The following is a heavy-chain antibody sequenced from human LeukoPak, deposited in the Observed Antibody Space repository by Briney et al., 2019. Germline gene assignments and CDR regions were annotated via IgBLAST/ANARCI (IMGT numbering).Heavy chain of an antibody. D-gene: IGHD5-18*01. Sequence: AGGSLRLSCAASGFTVSSNYMSWVRQAPGKGLEWVSVIYSGGSTYYADSVKGRFTISRDNSKNTLYLQMNSLRAEDTAVYYCAKVIDSYGQGDIWGQGTMVTVSS. J-gene: IGHJ3*02. CDR1: GFTVSSNY. CDR3: AKVIDSYGQGDI. V-gene: IGHV3-53*01. CDR2: IYSGGST.